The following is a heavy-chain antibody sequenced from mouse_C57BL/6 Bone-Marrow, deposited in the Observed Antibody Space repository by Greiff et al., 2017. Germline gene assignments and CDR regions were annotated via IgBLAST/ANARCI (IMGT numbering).Heavy chain of an antibody. V-gene: IGHV2-9-1*01. CDR2: IWTGGGT. CDR1: GFSLTSYA. CDR3: AREFITTVVGGYFDV. Sequence: VKLMESGPGLVAPSQSLSITCTVSGFSLTSYAISWVRQPPGQGLEWLGVIWTGGGTNYNSALKSRLSISKDNSKSQVFLKMNSLQTDDTARYYCAREFITTVVGGYFDVWGTGTTVTVSS. D-gene: IGHD1-1*01. J-gene: IGHJ1*03.